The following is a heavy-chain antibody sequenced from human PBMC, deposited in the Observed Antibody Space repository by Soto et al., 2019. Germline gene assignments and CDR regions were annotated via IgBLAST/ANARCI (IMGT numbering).Heavy chain of an antibody. CDR1: GDSVSSNSAA. CDR2: TYYRSKWYN. CDR3: AREDRRAGRYYYYYDMGV. V-gene: IGHV6-1*01. D-gene: IGHD6-19*01. J-gene: IGHJ6*02. Sequence: PSQTLSLTCAISGDSVSSNSAAWNWIRQSPSRGLEWLGRTYYRSKWYNDYAVSVKSRITINPDTSKNQFSLQLNSVTPEDTAVYYCAREDRRAGRYYYYYDMGVWGQGTTVTVSS.